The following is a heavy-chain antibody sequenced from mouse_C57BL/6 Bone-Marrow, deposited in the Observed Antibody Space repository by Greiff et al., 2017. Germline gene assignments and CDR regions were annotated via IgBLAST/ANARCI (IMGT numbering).Heavy chain of an antibody. CDR3: ARDGSGYNYAMDY. D-gene: IGHD1-1*01. Sequence: QVQLQQPGTELVKPGASVKLSCKASGYTFTSYWMHWVKQRPGQGLEWIGEIDPSDSYTNYNQKFKGKSTLTVDKSSSTAYMQLSSLTSEDSAVYCCARDGSGYNYAMDYWGQGTSVTVSS. CDR1: GYTFTSYW. V-gene: IGHV1-69*01. CDR2: IDPSDSYT. J-gene: IGHJ4*01.